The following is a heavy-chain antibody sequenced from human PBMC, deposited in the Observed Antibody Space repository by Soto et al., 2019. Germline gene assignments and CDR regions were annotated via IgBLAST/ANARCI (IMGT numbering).Heavy chain of an antibody. V-gene: IGHV3-23*01. Sequence: SGGSLRLSCAASGFTFSNYAMSWVRQAPGKGLEWVSTISGNGGSTYYADSVKGRFTISRDNSKNMLFLQINSLRDDDSAVYYCAKRPASIITFDYWGQGTPVTSPQ. J-gene: IGHJ4*02. D-gene: IGHD2-2*01. CDR3: AKRPASIITFDY. CDR1: GFTFSNYA. CDR2: ISGNGGST.